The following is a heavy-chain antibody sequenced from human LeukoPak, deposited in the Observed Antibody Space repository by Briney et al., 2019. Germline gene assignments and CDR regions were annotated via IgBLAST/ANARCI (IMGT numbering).Heavy chain of an antibody. Sequence: GASVKVSCKATGGIFSSYGIGWVRQDRGQGLAWVGWIIPLFGTADYAQKFQGRVTITADESTSTAYMELRSLRSEDTAVYYCARGFWSGYLHNYYMDVWGKGTTVIVSS. CDR1: GGIFSSYG. J-gene: IGHJ6*03. D-gene: IGHD3-3*01. V-gene: IGHV1-69*13. CDR2: IIPLFGTA. CDR3: ARGFWSGYLHNYYMDV.